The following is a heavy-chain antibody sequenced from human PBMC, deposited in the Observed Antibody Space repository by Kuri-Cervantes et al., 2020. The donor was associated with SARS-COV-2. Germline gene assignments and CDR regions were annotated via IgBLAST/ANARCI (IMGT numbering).Heavy chain of an antibody. CDR3: AKGGGLAAAHHFDY. D-gene: IGHD6-25*01. CDR1: GFTFSSYS. V-gene: IGHV3-48*01. CDR2: ISSSSSTI. Sequence: GGSLRLSCAASGFTFSSYSMNWVRQAPGKGLEWVSYISSSSSTIYYADSVKGRFTISRDNSKNTLYLQMTSLRAEDTAVYYCAKGGGLAAAHHFDYWGQGTLVTVSS. J-gene: IGHJ4*02.